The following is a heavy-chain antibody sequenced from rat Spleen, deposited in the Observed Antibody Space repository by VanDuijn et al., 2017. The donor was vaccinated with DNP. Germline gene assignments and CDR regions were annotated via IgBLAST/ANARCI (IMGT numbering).Heavy chain of an antibody. CDR2: MWSGGST. Sequence: QVQLKESGPGLVKPSETLSLTCTVSGFSLTSYHESWVRQPPGKGLEWMGLMWSGGSTAYNSALKSRLSISRDTSKSQVFLKMNSLQTEDTAIYYCTSYYSGDFHYWGQGVMVTVSS. J-gene: IGHJ2*01. CDR3: TSYYSGDFHY. V-gene: IGHV2-32*01. D-gene: IGHD1-1*01. CDR1: GFSLTSYH.